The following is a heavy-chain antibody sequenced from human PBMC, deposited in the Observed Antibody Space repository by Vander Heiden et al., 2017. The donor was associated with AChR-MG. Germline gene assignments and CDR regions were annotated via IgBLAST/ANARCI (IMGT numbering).Heavy chain of an antibody. CDR2: FDIEDGET. V-gene: IGHV1-24*01. CDR1: GYTLTKLS. CDR3: ATDGAEDVYCSGASCYGGFDY. D-gene: IGHD2-15*01. J-gene: IGHJ4*02. Sequence: QVQLVQTRAAVTKPGAPVKGSCMVSGYTLTKLSMHWGRQAPGKGVEWVGGFDIEDGETSYATKFQGRVTMSDDKSTDTSYMELCSLRSEDRAVDYGATDGAEDVYCSGASCYGGFDYWGQGTLVTVSS.